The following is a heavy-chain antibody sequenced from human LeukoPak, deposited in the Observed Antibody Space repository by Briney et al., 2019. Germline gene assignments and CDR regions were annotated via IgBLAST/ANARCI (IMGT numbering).Heavy chain of an antibody. V-gene: IGHV3-7*03. J-gene: IGHJ4*02. Sequence: GGSLRLSCAASGFPFSSHWMSWVRQAPGKGLEWVGNIKYDGSERQYVDSVKGRFTISRDNAKNSLYLQMSSLRAEDTAIYYCVRDHPSPGVYFDFWGQGALVTVSS. CDR2: IKYDGSER. CDR1: GFPFSSHW. CDR3: VRDHPSPGVYFDF. D-gene: IGHD2-8*01.